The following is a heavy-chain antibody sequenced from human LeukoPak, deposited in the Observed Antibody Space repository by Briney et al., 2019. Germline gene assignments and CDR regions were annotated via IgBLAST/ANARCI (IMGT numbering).Heavy chain of an antibody. V-gene: IGHV1-69*05. CDR3: ARTLDMSGAGGVYYYYMDV. D-gene: IGHD3-16*01. Sequence: SVKVSCXASGGTFSSYAISWVRRAPGQGLEWMAGIIPIFGTANYAQKLQGRVTITTDESTSTAYMELSSLRSEDTAVYYCARTLDMSGAGGVYYYYMDVWGKGTTVTVSS. CDR1: GGTFSSYA. CDR2: IIPIFGTA. J-gene: IGHJ6*03.